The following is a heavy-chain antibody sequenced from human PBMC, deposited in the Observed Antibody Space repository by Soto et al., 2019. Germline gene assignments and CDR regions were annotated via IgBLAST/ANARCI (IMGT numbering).Heavy chain of an antibody. V-gene: IGHV3-30-3*01. CDR3: ATSYDSLGYYKFDY. CDR2: ISHDGSDK. D-gene: IGHD3-22*01. CDR1: GFTFRAYA. J-gene: IGHJ4*02. Sequence: PGGSLRLSCATSGFTFRAYAVLWVRQAPGKGLEWVSIISHDGSDKYYADSVRGRFTISRDNSKSTLYLQMNSLRPDDTAVYYCATSYDSLGYYKFDYWGQGTLVTVSS.